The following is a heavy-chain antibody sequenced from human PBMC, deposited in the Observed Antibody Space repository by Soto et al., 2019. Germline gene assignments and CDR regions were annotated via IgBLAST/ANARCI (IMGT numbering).Heavy chain of an antibody. CDR2: IYYSGSA. CDR3: AASGSNGQLDY. J-gene: IGHJ4*02. Sequence: PSETLSLTCTVAGASMSNYFWHLIRQSPGKGLEYIGYIYYSGSAYSGPSLKSRLTISVDTSKNQFSMKLGSATAADTAVYYCAASGSNGQLDYWAQGTLVTVSS. V-gene: IGHV4-59*01. CDR1: GASMSNYF. D-gene: IGHD3-10*01.